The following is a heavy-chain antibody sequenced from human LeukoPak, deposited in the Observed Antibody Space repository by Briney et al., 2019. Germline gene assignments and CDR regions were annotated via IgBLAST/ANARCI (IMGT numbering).Heavy chain of an antibody. Sequence: EPGGSLRLSCAASGFTFDDYAMHWVRQAPGKGLEWVSGISWNSGSIGYADSVKGRFTISRDNAKNSLYLQMNSLRAEDTALYYCAKDMGAYSSLGFDPWGQGTLVTVSS. CDR2: ISWNSGSI. D-gene: IGHD6-13*01. V-gene: IGHV3-9*01. CDR3: AKDMGAYSSLGFDP. J-gene: IGHJ5*02. CDR1: GFTFDDYA.